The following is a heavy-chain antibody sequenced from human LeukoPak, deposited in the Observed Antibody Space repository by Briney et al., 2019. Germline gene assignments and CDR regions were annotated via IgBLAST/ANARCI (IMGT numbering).Heavy chain of an antibody. V-gene: IGHV4-39*02. CDR3: ARDGAAFEFDY. CDR1: GGSISSSCYY. J-gene: IGHJ4*02. D-gene: IGHD3-9*01. CDR2: IYYSGST. Sequence: PSETLSLTCTVSGGSISSSCYYWGWIRQPPGKGLEWIGSIYYSGSTYYNSSLKSRVTISVDTSKNQFSLKLSSVTAADTAVYYCARDGAAFEFDYWGQGTLVTVSS.